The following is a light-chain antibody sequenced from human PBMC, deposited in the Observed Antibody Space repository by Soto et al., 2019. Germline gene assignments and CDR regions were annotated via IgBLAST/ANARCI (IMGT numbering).Light chain of an antibody. Sequence: QSVLTQPASVSGSPGQSITISCTGTSRDVGGYNYVSWHQHHPGKAPKLLISEVRNRPSGISNRFSGSKSGNTATLIISGLQADDEADYYCSSYAISSTPIYVFGTGTKVTVL. CDR1: SRDVGGYNY. J-gene: IGLJ1*01. V-gene: IGLV2-14*01. CDR3: SSYAISSTPIYV. CDR2: EVR.